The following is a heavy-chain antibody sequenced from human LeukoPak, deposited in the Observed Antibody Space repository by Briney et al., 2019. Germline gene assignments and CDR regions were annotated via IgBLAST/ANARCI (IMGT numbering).Heavy chain of an antibody. V-gene: IGHV4-34*01. Sequence: SETLSLTCAVYGGSFSGYYWSWIRQPPGKGLEWIGEINHSGSTNYNPSLKSRVTISVDTSRNQFSLKLSSVTAADTAVYYCASRYYFGSGSYRPYFDFWGQGTLVTVSS. CDR3: ASRYYFGSGSYRPYFDF. CDR1: GGSFSGYY. J-gene: IGHJ4*02. CDR2: INHSGST. D-gene: IGHD3-10*01.